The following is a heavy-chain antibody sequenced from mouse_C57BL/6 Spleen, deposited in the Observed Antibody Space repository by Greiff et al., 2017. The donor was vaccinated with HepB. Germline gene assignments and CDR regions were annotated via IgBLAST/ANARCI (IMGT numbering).Heavy chain of an antibody. Sequence: QVQLQQPGAELVMPGASVKLSCKASGYTFTSYWMHWVKQRPGQGLEWIGEIDPSDSYTNYNQKFKGKSTLTVDKSSSTAYMQLSSLTSEDSAVYYCARTPSRWASSYWYFDVWGTGTTVTVSS. CDR3: ARTPSRWASSYWYFDV. J-gene: IGHJ1*03. D-gene: IGHD1-1*01. CDR2: IDPSDSYT. CDR1: GYTFTSYW. V-gene: IGHV1-69*01.